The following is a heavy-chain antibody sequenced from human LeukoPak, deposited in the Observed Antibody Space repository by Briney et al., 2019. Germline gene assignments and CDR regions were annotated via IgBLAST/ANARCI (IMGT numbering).Heavy chain of an antibody. Sequence: GESLKISCKGSGYRFASDWIGWVRQMPGRGLEWMGIIYPDDSDTRYSPSFQGQVTISVDKSISTAYLQWSSLKASDTAMYYCARTLSGSESYFKDWGQGTQVTVSS. CDR3: ARTLSGSESYFKD. V-gene: IGHV5-51*01. J-gene: IGHJ4*02. CDR2: IYPDDSDT. D-gene: IGHD3-10*01. CDR1: GYRFASDW.